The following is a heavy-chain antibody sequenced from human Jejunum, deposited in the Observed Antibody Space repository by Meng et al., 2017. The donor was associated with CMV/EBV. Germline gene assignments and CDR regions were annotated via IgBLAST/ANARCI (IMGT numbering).Heavy chain of an antibody. CDR1: SYHY. J-gene: IGHJ6*02. CDR2: TYYSGGV. CDR3: ARDPLRYCHNNICRGGVDV. Sequence: SYHYWGWLGQTPGKGPEWIGVTYYSGGVYSNPSLKSRVAISVDTSKNQFSLQLNSVTAADSAIYYCARDPLRYCHNNICRGGVDVWGQGTTVTVSS. V-gene: IGHV4-39*07. D-gene: IGHD3-9*01.